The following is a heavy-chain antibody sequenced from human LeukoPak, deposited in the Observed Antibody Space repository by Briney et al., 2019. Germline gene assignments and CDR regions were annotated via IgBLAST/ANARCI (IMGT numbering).Heavy chain of an antibody. CDR1: GDSISSGGYY. D-gene: IGHD1-26*01. Sequence: SETLSLTCSVSGDSISSGGYYWHWIRQHPEKGLEWIGYIYSTGTTYYNPSLTSRLTMSLDTSKNQFSRKVTSVTAADTAVYFCARDRPDTTSPTTVGRFDPWGQGTLVTVSS. V-gene: IGHV4-31*03. J-gene: IGHJ5*02. CDR3: ARDRPDTTSPTTVGRFDP. CDR2: IYSTGTT.